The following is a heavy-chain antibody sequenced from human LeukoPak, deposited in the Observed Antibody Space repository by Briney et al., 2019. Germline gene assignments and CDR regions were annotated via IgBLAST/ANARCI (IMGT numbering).Heavy chain of an antibody. V-gene: IGHV4-34*01. J-gene: IGHJ3*02. CDR2: INHSGST. D-gene: IGHD5-18*01. CDR3: ARGTRNTAMVTDAFDI. CDR1: GGSISGYY. Sequence: SETLSLTCTVSGGSISGYYWSWIRQPPGKGLEWIGEINHSGSTNYNPSLKSRVTISVDTSKNQFSLKLSSVTAADTAVYYCARGTRNTAMVTDAFDIWGQGTMVTVSS.